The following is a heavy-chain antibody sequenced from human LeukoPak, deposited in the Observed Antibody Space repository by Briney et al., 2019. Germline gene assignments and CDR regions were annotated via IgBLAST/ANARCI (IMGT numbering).Heavy chain of an antibody. CDR3: ARAGEIAAAGTLYNWVDP. CDR1: GHTFTGYY. Sequence: ASVKVSCKASGHTFTGYYMHWVRQAPGQGLEWMGWINPNSGGTNYAQKFQGRVTMTRDTSISTAYMELSRLRSDDTAVYYCARAGEIAAAGTLYNWVDPWGQGTLVTVSS. CDR2: INPNSGGT. D-gene: IGHD6-13*01. J-gene: IGHJ5*02. V-gene: IGHV1-2*02.